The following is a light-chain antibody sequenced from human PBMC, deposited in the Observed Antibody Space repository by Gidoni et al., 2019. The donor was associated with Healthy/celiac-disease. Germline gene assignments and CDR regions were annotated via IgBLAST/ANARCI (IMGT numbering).Light chain of an antibody. Sequence: SYELTPPPSVSVSPGQTASITCSGDKLGDKYACWYQQKPGQSPVLVIYQDSKRPSGIPERFSGSNSGNTATLTISGTQAMDEADDYCQAWDSSTGVFGTGTKVTVL. CDR1: KLGDKY. V-gene: IGLV3-1*01. CDR2: QDS. J-gene: IGLJ1*01. CDR3: QAWDSSTGV.